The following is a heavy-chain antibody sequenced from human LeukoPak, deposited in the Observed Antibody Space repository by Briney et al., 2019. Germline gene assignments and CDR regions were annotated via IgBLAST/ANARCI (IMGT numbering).Heavy chain of an antibody. CDR1: GFTFSSYD. CDR2: IGTAGDT. D-gene: IGHD3-9*01. J-gene: IGHJ6*02. Sequence: PGGSLRLSCAASGFTFSSYDMHWVRQATGKGLEWVSAIGTAGDTYYPGSVKGRFTISRENAKNSLYLQMNSLRAGDTAVYYCARGLGILTGYQTQYYYYGMGVWGQGTTVTVSS. CDR3: ARGLGILTGYQTQYYYYGMGV. V-gene: IGHV3-13*01.